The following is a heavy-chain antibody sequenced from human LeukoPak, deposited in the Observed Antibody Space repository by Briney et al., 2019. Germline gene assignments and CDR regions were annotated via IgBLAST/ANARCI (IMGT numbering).Heavy chain of an antibody. D-gene: IGHD6-19*01. CDR3: ARDQWLADY. Sequence: GGSLRLSCVASGFSLSSYWMSWVLQAPGKGLERVANIKQDGSERYYVDSVKGRFTISRDDAKNSVYLQMNSLRVEDTAVYFCARDQWLADYWGQGTLVTVSS. J-gene: IGHJ4*02. CDR1: GFSLSSYW. V-gene: IGHV3-7*01. CDR2: IKQDGSER.